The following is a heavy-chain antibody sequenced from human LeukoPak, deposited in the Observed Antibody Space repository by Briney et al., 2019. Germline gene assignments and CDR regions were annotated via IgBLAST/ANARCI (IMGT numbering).Heavy chain of an antibody. CDR1: GGSISSSSYY. Sequence: SETLSLTCTVSGGSISSSSYYWGWIRQPPGKGLEWIGSIYYSGSTKYNPSLKSRVTISVDTSKNQFSLKLSSVTAAETAVYYCAKVGGGGAAQLDYWGQGILVTVSS. V-gene: IGHV4-39*07. CDR3: AKVGGGGAAQLDY. CDR2: IYYSGST. J-gene: IGHJ4*02. D-gene: IGHD6-6*01.